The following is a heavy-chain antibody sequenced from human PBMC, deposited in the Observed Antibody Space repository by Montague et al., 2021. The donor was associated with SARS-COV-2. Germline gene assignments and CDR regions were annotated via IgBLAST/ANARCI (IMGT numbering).Heavy chain of an antibody. CDR3: ARESGSFHDGGYFDY. CDR2: ISNDGSNK. V-gene: IGHV3-30*04. J-gene: IGHJ4*02. CDR1: GFYFSYA. D-gene: IGHD1-26*01. Sequence: SLRLSCAASGFYFSYAMHWVRQAPGKGLEWVAFISNDGSNKHYADSVKGRFTISRDNSKSTLYLQMNSLRTEDTAVYYCARESGSFHDGGYFDYWGQGSLVTVSS.